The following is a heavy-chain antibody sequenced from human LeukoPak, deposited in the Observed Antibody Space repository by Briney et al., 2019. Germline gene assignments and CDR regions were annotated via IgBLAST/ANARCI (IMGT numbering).Heavy chain of an antibody. J-gene: IGHJ5*02. V-gene: IGHV4-4*07. CDR2: IYTSGST. D-gene: IGHD6-13*01. Sequence: SETLSPTCTVSGGSISSYYWSWIRQPAGKGLEWIGRIYTSGSTNYNPSLKSRVTMSVDTSKNQFSLKLSSVTAADTAVYYCARERIAAAGTLIWFDPWGQGTLVTVSS. CDR1: GGSISSYY. CDR3: ARERIAAAGTLIWFDP.